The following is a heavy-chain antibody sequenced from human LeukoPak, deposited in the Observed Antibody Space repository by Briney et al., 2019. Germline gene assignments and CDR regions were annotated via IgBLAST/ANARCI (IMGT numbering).Heavy chain of an antibody. J-gene: IGHJ4*02. CDR1: GFTFSNFA. CDR3: AKVGVGWVAFEY. V-gene: IGHV3-23*01. Sequence: GGSLRLSCAASGFTFSNFAMSWVRQAPGKGLQWVSAISDSGGGTFYADTVKGRFTISRDNSKNTLYLQMNSLRAEDTAVYYCAKVGVGWVAFEYWGQGTLVTVSS. D-gene: IGHD3-16*01. CDR2: ISDSGGGT.